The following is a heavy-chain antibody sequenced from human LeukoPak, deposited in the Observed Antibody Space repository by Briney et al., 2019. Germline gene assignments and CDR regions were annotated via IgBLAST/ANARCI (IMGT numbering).Heavy chain of an antibody. CDR1: GGSFSGYY. Sequence: SETLSLTCAVYGGSFSGYYWSWLRQPPGKGLEWIGEINHSGSTNYNPSLKSRVTISVDTSKNQLSLKLSSVTAADTAVYYCARAPSSGYSFDPWGQGTLVTVSS. J-gene: IGHJ5*02. CDR2: INHSGST. CDR3: ARAPSSGYSFDP. D-gene: IGHD3-22*01. V-gene: IGHV4-34*01.